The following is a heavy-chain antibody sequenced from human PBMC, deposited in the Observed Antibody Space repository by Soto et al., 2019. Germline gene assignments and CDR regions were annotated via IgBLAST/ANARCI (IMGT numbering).Heavy chain of an antibody. CDR1: GYTFTSYG. J-gene: IGHJ6*02. D-gene: IGHD3-22*01. Sequence: VQLVQSGAEVKKPGASVKVSCKASGYTFTSYGISWVRQAPGQGLEWMGWISAYNGNTNYAQKLQGRVTMTTDTSTSTAYMELRSLRSDDTAVYYGARDPGRRRYYDSSGYYGGYYYGMDVWGQGTTVTVSS. CDR3: ARDPGRRRYYDSSGYYGGYYYGMDV. CDR2: ISAYNGNT. V-gene: IGHV1-18*01.